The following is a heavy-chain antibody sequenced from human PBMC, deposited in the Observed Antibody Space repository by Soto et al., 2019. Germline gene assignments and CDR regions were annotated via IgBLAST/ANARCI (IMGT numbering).Heavy chain of an antibody. J-gene: IGHJ6*02. CDR3: ARTYYDSSGYYSEDSYYYYGMDV. Sequence: SVKVSCKASGGTFSSYAISWVRQAPGQGLEWMGGIIPIFGTANYAQKFQGRVTITADESTSTAYMELSSLRSEDTAVYYCARTYYDSSGYYSEDSYYYYGMDVWGQGTTVTVSS. CDR1: GGTFSSYA. CDR2: IIPIFGTA. D-gene: IGHD3-22*01. V-gene: IGHV1-69*13.